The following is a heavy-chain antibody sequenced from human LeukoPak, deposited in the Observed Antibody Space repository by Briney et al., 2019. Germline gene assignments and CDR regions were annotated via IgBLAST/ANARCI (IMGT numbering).Heavy chain of an antibody. J-gene: IGHJ6*03. CDR1: GGSISSYY. D-gene: IGHD5-18*01. CDR3: ARDGSYGQYYYYYMDV. V-gene: IGHV4-59*01. Sequence: PSETLSLTCAVSGGSISSYYWSWIRQPPGKGLEWIGYIYYSGSTNYNPSLKSRVTISVDTSKNQLSLKLSSVTAADTAVYYCARDGSYGQYYYYYMDVWGKGTTVTVSS. CDR2: IYYSGST.